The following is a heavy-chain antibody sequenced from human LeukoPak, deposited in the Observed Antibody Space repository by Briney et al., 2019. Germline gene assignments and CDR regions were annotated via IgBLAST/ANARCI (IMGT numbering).Heavy chain of an antibody. J-gene: IGHJ4*02. CDR3: AREPYCSGGSCSSAPLDY. D-gene: IGHD2-15*01. CDR1: GGTFSSYA. V-gene: IGHV1-69*17. Sequence: ASVKVSCKASGGTFSSYAVSWVRQAPGQGLEWMGGVSPVFGIANYAQKVQGRVTITADKSTSTAYMELSSLSSEDTAVYYCAREPYCSGGSCSSAPLDYWGQGTLVTVSS. CDR2: VSPVFGIA.